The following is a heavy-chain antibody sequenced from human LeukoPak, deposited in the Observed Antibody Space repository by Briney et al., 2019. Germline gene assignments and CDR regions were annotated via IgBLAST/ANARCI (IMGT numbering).Heavy chain of an antibody. D-gene: IGHD3-22*01. V-gene: IGHV3-30*18. CDR1: GFTFSGYG. Sequence: GRSLRLSCAASGFTFSGYGMHWVRQAPGKGLEWVAVISHDGSKKYYADSVKGRFTISRDNSKNMLYLQMNSLRDEDTAVYYCAKEFIRSYGSPPGGFDYWGQGTLVTVSS. J-gene: IGHJ4*02. CDR2: ISHDGSKK. CDR3: AKEFIRSYGSPPGGFDY.